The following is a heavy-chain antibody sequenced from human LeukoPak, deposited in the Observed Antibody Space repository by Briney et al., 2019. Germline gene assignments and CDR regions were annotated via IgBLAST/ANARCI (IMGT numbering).Heavy chain of an antibody. CDR1: GFTFSSYG. CDR3: AKDRGTILRTDAFDI. J-gene: IGHJ3*02. CDR2: NSGSGGST. Sequence: PGGSLRLSCAASGFTFSSYGMHWVRQAPGKGLEWVSANSGSGGSTYYADSVKGRLTISRDSPKNTLYLKVNSLSAEDTAVYYCAKDRGTILRTDAFDIWGQGTMVTVSS. V-gene: IGHV3-23*01. D-gene: IGHD3-3*01.